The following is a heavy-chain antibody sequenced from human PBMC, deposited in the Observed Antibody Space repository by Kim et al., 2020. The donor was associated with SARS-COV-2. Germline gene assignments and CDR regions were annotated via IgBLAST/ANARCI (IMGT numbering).Heavy chain of an antibody. CDR3: ATSRSGSSHYGMDV. CDR2: INHSGST. D-gene: IGHD3-10*01. V-gene: IGHV4-34*01. J-gene: IGHJ6*02. Sequence: SETLSLTCAVYGGSFSGYYWSWIRQPPGKGLEWIGEINHSGSTNYSPSLKSRGTISLDTSKNQFSLKLSSVTAADTAVYYCATSRSGSSHYGMDVWGQGTTVTVSS. CDR1: GGSFSGYY.